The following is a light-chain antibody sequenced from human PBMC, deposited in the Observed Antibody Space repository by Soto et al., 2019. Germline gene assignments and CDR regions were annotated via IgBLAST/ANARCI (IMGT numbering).Light chain of an antibody. Sequence: EIVMTQSPATLSVSPGERATLSCRASQSVSSNLAWYQQKPGQAPRLLIYGASTRATVIPARFSGSGSGTEFHLTISSLQSEDSTVYYCQQYHNWPPRTFGQGTNVEIK. J-gene: IGKJ1*01. CDR3: QQYHNWPPRT. CDR1: QSVSSN. V-gene: IGKV3-15*01. CDR2: GAS.